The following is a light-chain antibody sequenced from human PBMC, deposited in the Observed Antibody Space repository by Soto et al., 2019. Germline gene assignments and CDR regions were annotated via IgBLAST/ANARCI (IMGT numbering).Light chain of an antibody. CDR3: QQYDSVFT. J-gene: IGKJ5*01. Sequence: DIQMTQSPSSLSAAVGDSVTITCRATQDTHNYLNWYQQKPGKAPNLLIYGASSLETGVPSRFSGSGSGTDFTFTISSLQAEDIGTYFCQQYDSVFTFGQGTRLEIK. CDR2: GAS. V-gene: IGKV1-33*01. CDR1: QDTHNY.